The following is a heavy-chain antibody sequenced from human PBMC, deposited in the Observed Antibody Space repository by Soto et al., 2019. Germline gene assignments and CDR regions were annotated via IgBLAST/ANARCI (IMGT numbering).Heavy chain of an antibody. Sequence: ASVKVSCKASGYTFTGDYMHWVRQAPGQGLEWMGWMIPNSGGTNYAQKFQGRVTMTRDTSISTAYMELSSLRSEDTAVYYCATISNAGTTVTTFGNAFDIWGQGTMVTASS. CDR3: ATISNAGTTVTTFGNAFDI. CDR2: MIPNSGGT. D-gene: IGHD4-17*01. CDR1: GYTFTGDY. V-gene: IGHV1-2*02. J-gene: IGHJ3*02.